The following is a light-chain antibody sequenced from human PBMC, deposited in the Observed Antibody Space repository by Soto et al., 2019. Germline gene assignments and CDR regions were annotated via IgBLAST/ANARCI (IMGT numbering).Light chain of an antibody. CDR1: QGISNY. CDR3: QKYNSAPFT. V-gene: IGKV1-27*01. Sequence: DIQMTQSPSSLSASVGDRVTITCRASQGISNYLAWYQQKPGKVPKVLIYVASTLQSGVPSRFSGSGSGTDFTLTISSLQPEDVSPYYCQKYNSAPFTFDPRTAADI. J-gene: IGKJ3*01. CDR2: VAS.